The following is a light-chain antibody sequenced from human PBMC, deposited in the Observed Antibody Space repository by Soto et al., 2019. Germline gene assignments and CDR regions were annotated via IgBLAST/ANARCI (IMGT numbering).Light chain of an antibody. V-gene: IGKV1-5*03. J-gene: IGKJ1*01. CDR3: QQYNSYPWT. CDR2: KAS. Sequence: DIQMTQSPSTLSASLGDRVTITCRASQSISSWLAWYQQKPGKAPKLLIYKASSLESGVPSRFSGSGSGTEFTLTISSLQPDDFATYYCQQYNSYPWTCGQGTK. CDR1: QSISSW.